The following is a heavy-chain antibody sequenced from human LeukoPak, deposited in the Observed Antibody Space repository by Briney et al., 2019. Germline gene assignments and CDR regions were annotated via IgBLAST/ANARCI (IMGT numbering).Heavy chain of an antibody. CDR2: ISSNGGSI. CDR3: ARVTGGCGSGSHLCWDCEL. V-gene: IGHV3-64*01. D-gene: IGHD6-19*01. J-gene: IGHJ2*01. CDR1: GFTFSDYA. Sequence: GGSLRLSCAASGFTFSDYAMHWVRQAPGKELEYVSAISSNGGSIHYANSVKGRFTISRDNSKNTLYLQMDSLRAEDMAVYYCARVTGGCGSGSHLCWDCELRARGTLDTVPS.